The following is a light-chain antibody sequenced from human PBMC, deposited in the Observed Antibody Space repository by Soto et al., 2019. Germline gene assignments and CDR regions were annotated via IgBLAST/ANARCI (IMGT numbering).Light chain of an antibody. CDR3: QQYKQWSTIT. Sequence: DIQMTQYQGPWSASPGHSATLPCRASQSVGSNIAWYQQRPGQAPRLIIYAASTRAAGVPIRFSSIVSATEYTLTITSLQSDDFAFYDGQQYKQWSTITFVQGTRLEIK. CDR2: AAS. V-gene: IGKV3-15*01. CDR1: QSVGSN. J-gene: IGKJ5*01.